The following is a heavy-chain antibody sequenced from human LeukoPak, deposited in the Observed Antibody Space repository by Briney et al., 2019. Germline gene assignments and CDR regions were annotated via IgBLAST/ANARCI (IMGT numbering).Heavy chain of an antibody. CDR1: GGSISSYY. CDR2: IHPSGTT. J-gene: IGHJ4*02. V-gene: IGHV4-4*07. Sequence: SEALSLTCTVSGGSISSYYWTWVRQPAGKGLEWIGRIHPSGTTNHNPSLKSRVIMSLDTSNNQFSLKVRSVTAADTAVYYCARETEVPGGRSWDFWGQGTLVTVSS. CDR3: ARETEVPGGRSWDF. D-gene: IGHD6-19*01.